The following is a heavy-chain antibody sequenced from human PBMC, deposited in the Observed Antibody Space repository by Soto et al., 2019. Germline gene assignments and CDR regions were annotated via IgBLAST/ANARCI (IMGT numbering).Heavy chain of an antibody. CDR2: IIPIFGTA. J-gene: IGHJ4*02. CDR3: ARDGTHPGIVGANALDD. Sequence: QVQLVQSGAEVKKPGSSVKVSCKASGGTFSSYAISWVRQAPGQGLEWMGGIIPIFGTANYAQKFQGRVTITADESTSTAYMELSSLRSEDTAVYYCARDGTHPGIVGANALDDWGQGTLVTVSS. D-gene: IGHD1-26*01. V-gene: IGHV1-69*01. CDR1: GGTFSSYA.